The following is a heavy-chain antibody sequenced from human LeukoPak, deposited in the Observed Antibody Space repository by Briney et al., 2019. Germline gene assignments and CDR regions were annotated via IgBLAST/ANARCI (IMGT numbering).Heavy chain of an antibody. D-gene: IGHD4-17*01. CDR2: IIPIFGTA. Sequence: ASVKVSCKASGGTFSSYAISWVRQAPGQGLEWMGGIIPIFGTANYAQKFQGRVTITADESASTAYMELSSPRSEDTAVYYCARGIYYGDYVGWFDPWGQGTLVTVSS. J-gene: IGHJ5*02. CDR3: ARGIYYGDYVGWFDP. V-gene: IGHV1-69*13. CDR1: GGTFSSYA.